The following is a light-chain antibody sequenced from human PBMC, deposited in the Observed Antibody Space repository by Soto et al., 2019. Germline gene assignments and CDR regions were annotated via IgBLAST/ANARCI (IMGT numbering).Light chain of an antibody. CDR1: QSISTY. J-gene: IGKJ1*01. CDR2: KAS. Sequence: DIQMTQSPSTLSASVGDRVTITCRASQSISTYLAWYQQKPGKAPKLLIYKASSLESGVPSRFSGSGSGTEFTLTSSSLQPDDFATYYYQQYNSYRWTFGLGTKVE. V-gene: IGKV1-5*03. CDR3: QQYNSYRWT.